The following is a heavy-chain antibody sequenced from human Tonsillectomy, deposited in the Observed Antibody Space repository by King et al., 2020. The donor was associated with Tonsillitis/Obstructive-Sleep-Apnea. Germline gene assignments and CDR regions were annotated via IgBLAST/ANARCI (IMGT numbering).Heavy chain of an antibody. CDR3: ARYHSLLRGATYCVQS. D-gene: IGHD3-10*01. J-gene: IGHJ5*02. Sequence: VQMVESGGDLVQPGGSPRLSCAASGFTFSNYWMSWVRQAPGQGLEWVANIKQNGSEKYYVDAVKGRFSISRDNTTNSLYLQMNTLRAEDTAVYYCARYHSLLRGATYCVQSWGQGTLVTVLS. V-gene: IGHV3-7*01. CDR1: GFTFSNYW. CDR2: IKQNGSEK.